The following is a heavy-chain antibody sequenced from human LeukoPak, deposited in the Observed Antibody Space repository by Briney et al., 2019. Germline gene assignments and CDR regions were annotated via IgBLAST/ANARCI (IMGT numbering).Heavy chain of an antibody. CDR1: GFTFSSYA. D-gene: IGHD4-17*01. CDR3: AKRSENYGDFDH. Sequence: GGSLRLSCAASGFTFSSYAMHWVRQAPGKGLEWVAVISYDGSNKYYADSVKGRFTISRDNSKNTLYLQINSLRAEDTAVYYCAKRSENYGDFDHWGQGTLVTVSS. V-gene: IGHV3-30-3*02. J-gene: IGHJ4*02. CDR2: ISYDGSNK.